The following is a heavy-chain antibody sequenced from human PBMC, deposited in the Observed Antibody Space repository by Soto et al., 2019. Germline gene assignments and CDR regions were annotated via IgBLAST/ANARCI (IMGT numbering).Heavy chain of an antibody. D-gene: IGHD5-12*01. V-gene: IGHV1-2*02. CDR3: VRVSVDVPE. J-gene: IGHJ4*02. CDR1: GPTFIAYY. Sequence: QLVQSGAEVKKPGASARVSCKTSGPTFIAYYIHWVRQAPGQGLEWMGWIDPKSGGTTYEQKFLGRVTMTRDTSINTAYMDLNRLTSDDTALYYCVRVSVDVPEWGQGTLITVSS. CDR2: IDPKSGGT.